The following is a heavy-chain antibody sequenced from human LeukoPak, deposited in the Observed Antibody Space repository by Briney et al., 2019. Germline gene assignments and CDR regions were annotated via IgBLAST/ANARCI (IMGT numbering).Heavy chain of an antibody. D-gene: IGHD2-2*01. Sequence: GGSLRLSCAASGFTVSSNYMSWVRQAPGKGLEWVSLIYSGGDTYYADSVKGRFTISRDNSKNTLYLQMDSLRAEDTAVYYCATRYCSSTSCYRGAFDIWGQGQWSPSLQ. J-gene: IGHJ3*02. CDR2: IYSGGDT. V-gene: IGHV3-66*02. CDR3: ATRYCSSTSCYRGAFDI. CDR1: GFTVSSNY.